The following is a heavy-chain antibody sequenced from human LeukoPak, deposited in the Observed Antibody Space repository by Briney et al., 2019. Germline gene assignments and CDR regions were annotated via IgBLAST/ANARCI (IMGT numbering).Heavy chain of an antibody. CDR2: ISGTGGVT. J-gene: IGHJ4*02. Sequence: PGGSLRLSCAVSGFSVTNNYMSWVRQAPGKGLEWVSYISGTGGVTHYADSVKGRFTISRDNSKNTLYLQMNSLRAEDTAVYYCAEDCSDIDCYRCWGQGTLVTVSS. CDR3: AEDCSDIDCYRC. D-gene: IGHD2-21*02. CDR1: GFSVTNNY. V-gene: IGHV3-23*01.